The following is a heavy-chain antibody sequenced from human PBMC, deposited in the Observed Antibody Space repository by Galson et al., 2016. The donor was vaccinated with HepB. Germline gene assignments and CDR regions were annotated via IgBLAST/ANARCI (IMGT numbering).Heavy chain of an antibody. CDR1: GYTFTGHY. V-gene: IGHV1-2*04. Sequence: SVKVSCKASGYTFTGHYMHWVRQAPGQGLEWMGWINPNSGDTNYAQKFQGWVTMTRDTSITTAYMDLRSLTSDDTAVYYCVRGGVERTLTMIRVAQFDSWGQGTLVTVSS. D-gene: IGHD3-10*01. CDR2: INPNSGDT. CDR3: VRGGVERTLTMIRVAQFDS. J-gene: IGHJ5*01.